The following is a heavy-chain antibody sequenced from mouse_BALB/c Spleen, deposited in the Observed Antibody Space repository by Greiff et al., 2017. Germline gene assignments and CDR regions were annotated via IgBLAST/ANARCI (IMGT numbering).Heavy chain of an antibody. V-gene: IGHV5-4*02. J-gene: IGHJ3*01. D-gene: IGHD2-1*01. CDR3: ARGGDYGNAFAD. CDR1: GFTFSDYY. CDR2: ISDGGSYT. Sequence: EVQGVESGGGLVKLGGSLKLSCAASGFTFSDYYMYWVRQTPEKRLEWVATISDGGSYTYYPDSVKGRFTISRDNAKNNLYLQMSSLKSEDTAMYYCARGGDYGNAFADWGQGTLVTVSA.